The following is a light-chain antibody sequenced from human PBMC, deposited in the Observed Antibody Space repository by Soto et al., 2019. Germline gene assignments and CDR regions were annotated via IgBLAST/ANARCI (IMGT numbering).Light chain of an antibody. CDR1: SSDVGGYEH. V-gene: IGLV2-14*03. J-gene: IGLJ1*01. CDR2: DVN. Sequence: QSALTQPASVSGSPGQSITISCTGTSSDVGGYEHVSWYQQHPGKVPKLIIYDVNSRPSGVSHRFSGFKSGSTASLTISGLQADDEADYFCCSDTDFNLYVLGTGTKVTVL. CDR3: CSDTDFNLYV.